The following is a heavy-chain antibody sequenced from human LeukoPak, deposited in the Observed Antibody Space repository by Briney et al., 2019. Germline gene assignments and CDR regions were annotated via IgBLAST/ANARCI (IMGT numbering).Heavy chain of an antibody. V-gene: IGHV3-7*03. CDR3: AKGGGGRLIYYYYMDV. D-gene: IGHD3-16*01. Sequence: GGSLRLSCAASGFTFSSYWMSWVRQAPGKGLEWVANIKQDGSEKYYVDSVKGPFTISRDNAKNSLYLQMNSLRAEDMALYYCAKGGGGRLIYYYYMDVWGKGTTVTVSS. CDR1: GFTFSSYW. CDR2: IKQDGSEK. J-gene: IGHJ6*03.